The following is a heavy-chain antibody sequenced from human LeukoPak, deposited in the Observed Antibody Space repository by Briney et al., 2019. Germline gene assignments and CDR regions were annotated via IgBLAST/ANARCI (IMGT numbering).Heavy chain of an antibody. CDR2: MSYSGSA. D-gene: IGHD2-2*01. V-gene: IGHV4-59*01. Sequence: SETLSLTCTVSGGSINNYYWSWFRQPPGKRLEWIGYMSYSGSANYNPALKSRVTISVDTSKNQFSLKLSSVTAADTAVYYCARGRKVVVDYEPQTFDVWGQGTLVTVSS. CDR3: ARGRKVVVDYEPQTFDV. J-gene: IGHJ3*01. CDR1: GGSINNYY.